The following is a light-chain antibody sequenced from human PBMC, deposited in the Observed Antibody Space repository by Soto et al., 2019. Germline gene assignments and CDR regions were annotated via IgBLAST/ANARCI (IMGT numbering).Light chain of an antibody. CDR2: DAS. V-gene: IGKV1-33*01. CDR1: QDISDF. Sequence: DIQMTQSPSSLSASVGDRVTITCQASQDISDFLTWYQQKPGKAPKLLIYDASNLETGVPLRFSGSGSGTDFTFTISSQQPEDVATYYCQHFDSLPYTFGQGTKVEIK. J-gene: IGKJ2*01. CDR3: QHFDSLPYT.